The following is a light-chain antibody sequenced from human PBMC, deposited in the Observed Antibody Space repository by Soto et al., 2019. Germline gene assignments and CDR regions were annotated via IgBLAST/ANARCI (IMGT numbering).Light chain of an antibody. CDR2: AAS. J-gene: IGKJ1*01. CDR3: QHYNGYPWT. Sequence: DIQLVQSPSSLSASVGDRVTITCRASQGVNNYLAWFQQKPGKAPQSLIYAASTLRTGVPSRFSGSGYGTDFILTIDSLHPEDFVTYYCQHYNGYPWTFGQGTTV. CDR1: QGVNNY. V-gene: IGKV1-16*01.